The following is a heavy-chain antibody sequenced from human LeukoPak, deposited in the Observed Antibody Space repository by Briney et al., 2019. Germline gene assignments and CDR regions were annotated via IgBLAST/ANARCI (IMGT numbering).Heavy chain of an antibody. Sequence: PGGSLRLSCAASGFTFISYWMNRVRQAPGKGLVWVSRIASDGSSTTYADSVKGRFSISRDNAKNTLYLQMNSLRVEDTAVYYCARGRPHGNDYWGQGTLVTVSS. D-gene: IGHD4-23*01. V-gene: IGHV3-74*01. CDR3: ARGRPHGNDY. CDR1: GFTFISYW. CDR2: IASDGSST. J-gene: IGHJ4*02.